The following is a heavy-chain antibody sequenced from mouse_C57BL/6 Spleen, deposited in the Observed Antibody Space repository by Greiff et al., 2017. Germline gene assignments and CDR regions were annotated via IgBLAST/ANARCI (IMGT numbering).Heavy chain of an antibody. CDR3: ATGGYMKSFGY. J-gene: IGHJ2*01. V-gene: IGHV1-9*01. Sequence: QVQLQQSGAELMKSGASVMLSCKATGYTFTGYWIECVKQRPGHGLDWIGEILPGSGSTNYNEQFKGKATFTAATSSTTAYMHLSSLTTEDSAIYYCATGGYMKSFGYWGQGTTHTVSS. D-gene: IGHD3-2*02. CDR1: GYTFTGYW. CDR2: ILPGSGST.